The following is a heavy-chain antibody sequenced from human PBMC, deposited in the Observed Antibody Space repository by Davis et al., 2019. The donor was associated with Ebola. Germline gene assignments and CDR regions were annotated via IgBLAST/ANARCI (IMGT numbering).Heavy chain of an antibody. CDR1: GGSVSSGSYY. D-gene: IGHD4-17*01. V-gene: IGHV4-39*01. CDR2: IYYSGST. J-gene: IGHJ5*02. Sequence: MPSETLSLTCTVSGGSVSSGSYYWSWIRQPPGKGLEWIGSIYYSGSTYYNPSLKSRVTISVDTSKNQFSLKLSSVTAADTAVYYCARSLMTTGWFDPWGQGTLVTVSS. CDR3: ARSLMTTGWFDP.